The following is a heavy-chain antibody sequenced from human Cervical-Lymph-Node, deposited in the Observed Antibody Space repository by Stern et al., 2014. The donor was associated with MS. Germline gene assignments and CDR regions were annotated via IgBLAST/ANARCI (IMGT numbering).Heavy chain of an antibody. V-gene: IGHV3-33*01. Sequence: QVQLVESGGGVVQPGRSLRLSCATSGFVFSHYNMHWVRQAPGTGLEWVAVSWYDGKNEFNEDSVKGRFAIARDSSTNTLFLEMNSLRAEDTALYYCARDRLPRFLASKGMDVWGQGTTVIVSS. J-gene: IGHJ6*02. D-gene: IGHD3-3*01. CDR3: ARDRLPRFLASKGMDV. CDR2: SWYDGKNE. CDR1: GFVFSHYN.